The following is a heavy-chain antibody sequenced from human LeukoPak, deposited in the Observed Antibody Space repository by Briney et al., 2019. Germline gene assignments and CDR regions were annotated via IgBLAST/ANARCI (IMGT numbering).Heavy chain of an antibody. J-gene: IGHJ4*02. V-gene: IGHV3-74*01. D-gene: IGHD3-3*01. CDR3: AKDHYWSIDY. Sequence: GGSLRLSCAASGFDFSSNWMHWVRHAPRQGLVWVSRIKGDGISTNYADSVKGRFTISRDIAKNTLYLQMNSLRAEDTGVYYCAKDHYWSIDYWGRGTLVTVSS. CDR2: IKGDGIST. CDR1: GFDFSSNW.